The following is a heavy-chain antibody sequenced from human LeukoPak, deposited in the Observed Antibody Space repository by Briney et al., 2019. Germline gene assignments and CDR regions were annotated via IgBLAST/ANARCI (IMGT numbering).Heavy chain of an antibody. CDR1: GGSFSGYY. CDR2: INHSGST. CDR3: ARGGLGAIKGFDY. V-gene: IGHV4-34*01. D-gene: IGHD1-26*01. Sequence: WETLSFTCAVYGGSFSGYYWSWIRQPPGKGLEWIGEINHSGSTNYNPSLKSRVTISVDTSKNQFSLKLSSVTAADTAVYYCARGGLGAIKGFDYWGQGTLVTVSS. J-gene: IGHJ4*02.